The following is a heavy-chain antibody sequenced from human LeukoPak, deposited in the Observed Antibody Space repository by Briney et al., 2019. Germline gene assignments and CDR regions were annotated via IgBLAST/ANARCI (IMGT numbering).Heavy chain of an antibody. CDR2: IYYSGST. Sequence: SETLSLTCTVSGGSISSSSYSWGWIRQPPGKGLEWIGSIYYSGSTYYNPSLKSRVTISVDTSKNQFSLKLSSVTAADTAVYYCARHTSYYDSSGYYYDYWGQGTLVTVSS. CDR1: GGSISSSSYS. V-gene: IGHV4-39*01. D-gene: IGHD3-22*01. CDR3: ARHTSYYDSSGYYYDY. J-gene: IGHJ4*02.